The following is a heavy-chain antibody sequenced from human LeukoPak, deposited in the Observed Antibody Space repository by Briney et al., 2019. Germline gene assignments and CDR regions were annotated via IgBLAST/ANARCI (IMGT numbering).Heavy chain of an antibody. V-gene: IGHV4-61*02. CDR2: ISTRGTT. J-gene: IGHJ6*03. CDR1: GGSISTGPYY. D-gene: IGHD2-2*01. CDR3: ARTTEGYCSSASCFGFSYSYYMDV. Sequence: SQTLSLTCTVSGGSISTGPYYWNWIRQPAGKGLEWIGRISTRGTTLYNPSLKSRLTLSIDTSKNQFSLKLSSVIAADTAVYYCARTTEGYCSSASCFGFSYSYYMDVWGKGTTVTISS.